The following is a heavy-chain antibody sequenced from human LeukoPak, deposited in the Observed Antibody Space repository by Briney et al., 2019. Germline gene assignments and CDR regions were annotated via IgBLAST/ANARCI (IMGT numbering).Heavy chain of an antibody. V-gene: IGHV4-34*01. D-gene: IGHD3-22*01. Sequence: SETLPLTCPVYGGSFSGYYWSWIRQPPGKGLEWIGEINHSGSTNYNPSLKSRVTISVDTSKNQFSLKLSSVTAADTAVYYCARGVVVVMPRNYYYGMDVWGQGTTVTVSS. CDR2: INHSGST. CDR3: ARGVVVVMPRNYYYGMDV. CDR1: GGSFSGYY. J-gene: IGHJ6*02.